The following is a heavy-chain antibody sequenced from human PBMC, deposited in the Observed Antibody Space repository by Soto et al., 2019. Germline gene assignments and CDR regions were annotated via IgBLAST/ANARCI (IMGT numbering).Heavy chain of an antibody. CDR3: ERVGAAAGIRTVFEF. D-gene: IGHD6-13*01. CDR2: INSDGSST. Sequence: KGLVWVSRINSDGSSTSYADSVKGRFTISRDNAKNTLYLQMNSLRAEDTAVYFCERVGAAAGIRTVFEFWGKGTMVTVSS. J-gene: IGHJ3*01. V-gene: IGHV3-74*01.